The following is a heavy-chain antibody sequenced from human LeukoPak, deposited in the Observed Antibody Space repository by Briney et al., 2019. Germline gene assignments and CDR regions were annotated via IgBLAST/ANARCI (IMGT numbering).Heavy chain of an antibody. D-gene: IGHD3-22*01. Sequence: ASVKVSCKASGYTFTGYYMHWVRQAPGQGLEWMGWINPNSGGTNYAQKFQGRVTMTRDTSISTAYMELSRLRSDDTAVYYCARASPTYYYDSSGSSRDYWGQGTLVTVSS. V-gene: IGHV1-2*02. CDR1: GYTFTGYY. CDR2: INPNSGGT. J-gene: IGHJ4*02. CDR3: ARASPTYYYDSSGSSRDY.